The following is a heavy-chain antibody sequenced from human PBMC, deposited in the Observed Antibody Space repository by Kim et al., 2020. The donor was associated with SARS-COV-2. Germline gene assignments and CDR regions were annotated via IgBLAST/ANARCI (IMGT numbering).Heavy chain of an antibody. J-gene: IGHJ6*02. D-gene: IGHD2-15*01. Sequence: SDTLSLTCAVYGGSFSGYYWSWIRQPPGKGLEWIGEINHSGSTNYNPSLKSRVTISVDTSKNQFSLKLSSVTAADTAVYYCARGCSGGRWEPCYYYYYYGMDVWGQGTTVTVSS. CDR1: GGSFSGYY. V-gene: IGHV4-34*01. CDR2: INHSGST. CDR3: ARGCSGGRWEPCYYYYYYGMDV.